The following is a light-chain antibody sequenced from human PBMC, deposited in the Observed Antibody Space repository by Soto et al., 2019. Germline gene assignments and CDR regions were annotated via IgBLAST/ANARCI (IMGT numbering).Light chain of an antibody. J-gene: IGKJ1*01. Sequence: EVVLTQSPVTLSLYTVAKASLSGSSSQSVGDTFLSWYQQKPGLAPRLLIYGVSNRATGIPDRFSGSGSGTDFILTISRLEPEDFALYYCGQFVSSPPRTVAQGT. CDR1: QSVGDTF. CDR2: GVS. V-gene: IGKV3-20*01. CDR3: GQFVSSPPRT.